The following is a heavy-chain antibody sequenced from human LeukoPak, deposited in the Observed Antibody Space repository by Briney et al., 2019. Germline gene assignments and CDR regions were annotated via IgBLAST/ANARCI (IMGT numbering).Heavy chain of an antibody. J-gene: IGHJ6*03. CDR2: IIPMFGTA. V-gene: IGHV1-69*06. CDR1: GGTFRNYA. CDR3: AGEGSKSYYYYYYMDV. D-gene: IGHD4-11*01. Sequence: SVKVSCKASGGTFRNYAINWVRQAPGQGLEWMGRIIPMFGTANYAQNFQGRVTITADKSTSTAYMELSSLKSEDTAVYYCAGEGSKSYYYYYYMDVWGKGTTVTVSS.